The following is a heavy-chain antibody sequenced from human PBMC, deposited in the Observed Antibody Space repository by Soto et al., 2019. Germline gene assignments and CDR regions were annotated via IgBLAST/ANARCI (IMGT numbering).Heavy chain of an antibody. D-gene: IGHD6-25*01. Sequence: QLLESGGGLIQPGGSLRLSCAASGFTFSSYAMSWVRQAPGKGLEWITAISGSGGSTYHADSVKGRFTISRDNDKNTLLLQMNSLRAEDTAVYYCVKGSASGSPYYFDYWGQGTLVTVSS. CDR3: VKGSASGSPYYFDY. J-gene: IGHJ4*02. V-gene: IGHV3-23*01. CDR1: GFTFSSYA. CDR2: ISGSGGST.